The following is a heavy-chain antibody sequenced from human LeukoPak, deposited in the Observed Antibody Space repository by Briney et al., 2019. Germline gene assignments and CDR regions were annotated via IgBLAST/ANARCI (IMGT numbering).Heavy chain of an antibody. Sequence: GRSLRLSCAGSGFTFSTYAMHWVRQAPGKGLEWVAVMSYDGVHKYYADSVRGRFTISRDNSKNTLYLQMNSLRAEDTAVYYCARTYSSKASNAFDIWGQGTMVTVSS. D-gene: IGHD6-13*01. CDR1: GFTFSTYA. CDR3: ARTYSSKASNAFDI. J-gene: IGHJ3*02. CDR2: MSYDGVHK. V-gene: IGHV3-30*14.